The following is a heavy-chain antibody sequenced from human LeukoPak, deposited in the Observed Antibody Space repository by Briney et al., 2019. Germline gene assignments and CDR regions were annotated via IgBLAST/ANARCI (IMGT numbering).Heavy chain of an antibody. CDR2: IGARGTNI. Sequence: PGGSLRLSCAASGFTFNTYALSWVRQAPGKGLEWVSSIGARGTNIYYADSLKGRFTISRDNANNSLSLQMNSLRAEDTAVYYCARQRNGYNKLKDAFDMWGQGAMVTVSS. D-gene: IGHD5-24*01. CDR3: ARQRNGYNKLKDAFDM. J-gene: IGHJ3*02. CDR1: GFTFNTYA. V-gene: IGHV3-21*06.